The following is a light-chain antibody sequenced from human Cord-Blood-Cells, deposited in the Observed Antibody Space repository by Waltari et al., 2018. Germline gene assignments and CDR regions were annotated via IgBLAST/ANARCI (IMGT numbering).Light chain of an antibody. J-gene: IGLJ1*01. CDR3: SSYTSSSTYV. V-gene: IGLV2-14*01. CDR1: SSDVGGYNY. CDR2: EVS. Sequence: QSALTQPASVSGSPGQSITISCTGPSSDVGGYNYVSWYQQHPGKAPKLMIYEVSNRPSGVSNRFSVSKSGNPASLTISWLQAEDEADYYCSSYTSSSTYVFGTGTKVIVL.